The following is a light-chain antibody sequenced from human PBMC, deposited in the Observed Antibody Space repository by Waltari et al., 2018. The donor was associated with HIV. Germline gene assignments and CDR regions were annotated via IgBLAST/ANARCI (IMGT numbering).Light chain of an antibody. V-gene: IGLV1-47*01. CDR1: SSNIGNDN. J-gene: IGLJ1*01. CDR3: VGWDASLSAYV. CDR2: KNI. Sequence: QSVLTQPPSASGTPGQRVTISCSGSSSNIGNDNVYWYQQLPGTTPNILIYKNIQRPSGVPDRFAGSKSGTSAYLAISGLRSEDEADYYCVGWDASLSAYVFGAGTKVTVL.